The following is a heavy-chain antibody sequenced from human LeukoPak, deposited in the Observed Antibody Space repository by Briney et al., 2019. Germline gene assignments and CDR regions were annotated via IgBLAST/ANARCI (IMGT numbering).Heavy chain of an antibody. CDR3: AKGRGSSYQMDAFDI. CDR2: ISGSGGST. Sequence: PGGSLRLSCAASGFTFSSYAMSWVRQAPGKGLEWVSAISGSGGSTYYADSVKGRFTISRGNSKNTLYLQMNSRRAEDTAVYYCAKGRGSSYQMDAFDIWGQGTMVTVSS. CDR1: GFTFSSYA. D-gene: IGHD6-6*01. V-gene: IGHV3-23*01. J-gene: IGHJ3*02.